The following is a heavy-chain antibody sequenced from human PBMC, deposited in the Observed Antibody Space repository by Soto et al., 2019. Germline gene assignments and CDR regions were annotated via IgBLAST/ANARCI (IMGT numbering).Heavy chain of an antibody. Sequence: GGSLRLSCAASGFTFSSYWMNWCRQSPGKGLEWVSRIISGGTRVSYADSVKGRFTITRDNAKNTLYLEMHSLTADDTAVYYCARERTSKGGMDIWGQGTTVTVSS. CDR2: IISGGTRV. J-gene: IGHJ6*02. V-gene: IGHV3-74*01. CDR3: ARERTSKGGMDI. CDR1: GFTFSSYW.